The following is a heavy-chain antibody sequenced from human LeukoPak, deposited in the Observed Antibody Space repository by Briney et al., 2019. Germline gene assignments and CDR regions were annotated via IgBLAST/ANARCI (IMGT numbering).Heavy chain of an antibody. CDR2: ISAYNDNT. J-gene: IGHJ5*02. D-gene: IGHD5-12*01. V-gene: IGHV1-18*01. CDR3: ARVRLHIVGTIGWFDL. CDR1: GYSFSRYG. Sequence: ASVKVSCKASGYSFSRYGITSVRQAPGQGLEWMGWISAYNDNTKYAQKFQDRVITTRDTSTSTAYMELTRLTSDDTAVYYCARVRLHIVGTIGWFDLWGQGTPVTVSS.